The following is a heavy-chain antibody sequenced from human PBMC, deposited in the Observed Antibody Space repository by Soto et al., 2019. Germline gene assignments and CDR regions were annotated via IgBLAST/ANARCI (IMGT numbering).Heavy chain of an antibody. CDR1: GYSFTSYW. D-gene: IGHD3-22*01. CDR3: ARPNYYDSSGYSDFGNWFDP. V-gene: IGHV5-51*01. Sequence: GESLKISCKGSGYSFTSYWIGWVRQMPGKGLEWMGIIYPGDSDTRYSPSFQGQVTISADKSISTAYLQWSSLKASDTAMYYCARPNYYDSSGYSDFGNWFDPWGQGTLVTVSS. J-gene: IGHJ5*02. CDR2: IYPGDSDT.